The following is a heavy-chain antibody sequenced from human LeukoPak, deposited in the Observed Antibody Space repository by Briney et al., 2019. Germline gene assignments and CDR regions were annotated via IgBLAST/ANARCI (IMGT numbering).Heavy chain of an antibody. CDR1: GFTFSSYA. V-gene: IGHV3-30*04. D-gene: IGHD6-19*01. Sequence: GRSLRLSCAASGFTFSSYAMHWVRQAPGKGLEWVAVISYDGSNKYYADSVKGRFTISRDNFKNTLYLQMNGLRAEDTAVYYCARVAVTIYYYYGMDVWGKGTTVTVSS. J-gene: IGHJ6*04. CDR3: ARVAVTIYYYYGMDV. CDR2: ISYDGSNK.